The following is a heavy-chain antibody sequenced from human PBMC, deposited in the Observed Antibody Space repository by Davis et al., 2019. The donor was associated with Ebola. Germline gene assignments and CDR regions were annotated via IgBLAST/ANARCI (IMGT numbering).Heavy chain of an antibody. Sequence: PSETLSLTCAVSGGSISSSNWWSWVRQPPGKGLEWIGEIYHSGSTNYNPSLKSRVTISVDKSKNQFSLKLSSVTAADTAVYYCARWAPQGYYDSGGYHSRDAFDIWGQGTMVTVSS. D-gene: IGHD3-22*01. CDR3: ARWAPQGYYDSGGYHSRDAFDI. J-gene: IGHJ3*02. CDR2: IYHSGST. CDR1: GGSISSSNW. V-gene: IGHV4-4*02.